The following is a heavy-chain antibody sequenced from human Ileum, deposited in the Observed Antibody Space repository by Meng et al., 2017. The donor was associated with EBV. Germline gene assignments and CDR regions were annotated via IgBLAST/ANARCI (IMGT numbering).Heavy chain of an antibody. D-gene: IGHD3-10*01. CDR1: GDSISNSDHY. Sequence: HLQRQESGPGLVKPSETLSLPCSFSGDSISNSDHYWNWIRRSPGKGLEWIASIYRSGSSYFDPSLKSRVSLSLDTSKNQFSLKLSSVTAADTALYYCARDPAYPRGLFDSWGQGILVTVSS. CDR2: IYRSGSS. V-gene: IGHV4-39*07. CDR3: ARDPAYPRGLFDS. J-gene: IGHJ4*02.